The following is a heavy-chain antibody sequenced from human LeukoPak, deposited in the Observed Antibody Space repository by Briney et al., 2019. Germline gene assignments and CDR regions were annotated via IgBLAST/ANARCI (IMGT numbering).Heavy chain of an antibody. J-gene: IGHJ6*02. V-gene: IGHV3-21*01. CDR2: ISSSSSYI. Sequence: GGSLRLSCAASGFTFSSYSMNWVRQAPGKGLEWVSSISSSSSYIYYADSVKGRFTISRDNAKNSLYLQMNSLRAEDMAVYYCARDPPPGYCSGGSCAYYYYYGMDVWGQGTTVTVSS. CDR1: GFTFSSYS. CDR3: ARDPPPGYCSGGSCAYYYYYGMDV. D-gene: IGHD2-15*01.